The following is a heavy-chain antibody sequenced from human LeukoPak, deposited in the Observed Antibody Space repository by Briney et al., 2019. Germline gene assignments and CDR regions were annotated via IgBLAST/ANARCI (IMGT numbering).Heavy chain of an antibody. CDR3: ARDYLDIVVVPAAIDV. V-gene: IGHV3-48*01. D-gene: IGHD2-2*03. CDR2: ISSSRSTI. CDR1: GFTFSSYS. J-gene: IGHJ6*04. Sequence: PGGSLRLPCAASGFTFSSYSMNWVRQAPGKGLEWVSYISSSRSTIYYADSVKGRFTISRDNAKNSLYLQMNSLRAEDTAVYYCARDYLDIVVVPAAIDVWGKGTTVTVSS.